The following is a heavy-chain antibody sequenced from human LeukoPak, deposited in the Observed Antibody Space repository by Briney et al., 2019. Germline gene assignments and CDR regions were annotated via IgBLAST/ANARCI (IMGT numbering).Heavy chain of an antibody. CDR2: IYYSGST. J-gene: IGHJ4*02. CDR3: ARGGDGTAMVVFDY. V-gene: IGHV4-59*01. D-gene: IGHD5-18*01. CDR1: GGSISSYY. Sequence: SETLSLTCTVSGGSISSYYWSWIRQPPGKGLEWIGYIYYSGSTNYNPSLKSRVTISVDTSKNQFSLKLSSVTAADTAVYYCARGGDGTAMVVFDYWGQGTLVTVSS.